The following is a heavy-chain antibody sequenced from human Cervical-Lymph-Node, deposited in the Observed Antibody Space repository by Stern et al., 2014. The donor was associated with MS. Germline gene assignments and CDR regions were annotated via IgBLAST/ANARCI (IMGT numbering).Heavy chain of an antibody. CDR2: LIPFFGAT. V-gene: IGHV1-69*01. Sequence: VQLLESGSAVKKPGSSVKVSCKPSGDTFSSYALSWGRQAPGQGLEWVGGLIPFFGATRYGQKFQGRVTITPEESTGTAFMELTNLTSDDTAVYYCALRRSYYVYWGQGTLITVSS. CDR3: ALRRSYYVY. CDR1: GDTFSSYA. D-gene: IGHD4-11*01. J-gene: IGHJ4*02.